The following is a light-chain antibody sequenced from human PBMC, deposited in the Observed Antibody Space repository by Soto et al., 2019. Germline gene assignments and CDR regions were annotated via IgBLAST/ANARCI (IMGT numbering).Light chain of an antibody. CDR3: QQSYSTPL. CDR1: QSISSY. CDR2: AAS. J-gene: IGKJ4*01. Sequence: DIQMTQSPSSLSASVGDRVTITCRASQSISSYLNWYQQKPGKAPKLLIYAASSLQSGVPSRFSGSGSGIDFTLTISSLQPEDFATYYCQQSYSTPLFGGGTKVDIK. V-gene: IGKV1-39*01.